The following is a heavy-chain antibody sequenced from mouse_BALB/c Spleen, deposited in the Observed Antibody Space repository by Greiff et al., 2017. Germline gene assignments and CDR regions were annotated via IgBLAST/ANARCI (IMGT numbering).Heavy chain of an antibody. CDR1: GYTFTSYT. J-gene: IGHJ3*01. V-gene: IGHV1-4*02. Sequence: QVQLKQSAAELARPGASVKMSCKASGYTFTSYTMHWVKQRPGQGLEWIGYINPSSGYTEYNQKFKGKATLTADKSSSTAYMQLSSLTSENSAVYFCAGDWFAYWGQGTLVTVSA. CDR3: AGDWFAY. CDR2: INPSSGYT.